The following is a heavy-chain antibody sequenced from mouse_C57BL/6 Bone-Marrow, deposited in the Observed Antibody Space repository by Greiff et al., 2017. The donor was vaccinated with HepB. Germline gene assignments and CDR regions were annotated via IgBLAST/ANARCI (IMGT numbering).Heavy chain of an antibody. J-gene: IGHJ1*03. D-gene: IGHD1-1*01. Sequence: QVQLQQPGAELVRPGSSVKLSCKASGYTFTSYWMHWVKQRPIQGLEWIGNIDPSDSETHYNQKFKDKATLTVDKSSSTAYMQLSSLTSEDSAVYYCARRGYYGSNWYFDVWGTGTTVTVSS. CDR3: ARRGYYGSNWYFDV. CDR1: GYTFTSYW. CDR2: IDPSDSET. V-gene: IGHV1-52*01.